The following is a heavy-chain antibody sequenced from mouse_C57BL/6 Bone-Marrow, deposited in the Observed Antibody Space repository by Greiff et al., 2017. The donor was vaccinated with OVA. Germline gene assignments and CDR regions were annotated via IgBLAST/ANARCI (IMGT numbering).Heavy chain of an antibody. J-gene: IGHJ2*01. CDR3: ARDHRSNSDY. V-gene: IGHV5-4*01. CDR1: GFTFSSYA. CDR2: ISDGGSYT. Sequence: VQLVESGGGLVKPGGSLKLSCAASGFTFSSYAMSWVRQTPEKRLEWVATISDGGSYTYYPDNVKGRFTISRDNAKNNLYLQMSHLKSEDTAMYYCARDHRSNSDYWGQGTTLTVSS. D-gene: IGHD6-1*01.